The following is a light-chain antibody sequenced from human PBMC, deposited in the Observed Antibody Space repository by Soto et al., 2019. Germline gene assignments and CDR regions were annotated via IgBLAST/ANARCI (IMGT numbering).Light chain of an antibody. J-gene: IGLJ2*01. CDR2: EVT. CDR1: SSDVGYYKF. CDR3: SSYSSRSTVV. Sequence: QSVLTQPASVSGSPGQSITISCTGTSSDVGYYKFVSWYQHHPGKAPKLMIYEVTDRPSGVSNRFSGSKSGNTASLTISGLQAEDEADYYCSSYSSRSTVVFGGGTKLTVL. V-gene: IGLV2-14*01.